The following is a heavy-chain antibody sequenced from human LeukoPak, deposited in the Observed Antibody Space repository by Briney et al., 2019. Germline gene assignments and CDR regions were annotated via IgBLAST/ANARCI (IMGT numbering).Heavy chain of an antibody. Sequence: QAGGCLRLSCVAPGFTSISYWLSWVRQALGEGLGRVANIRQDGSEKYYVDSVTGRFTISRANAKNSLSLQMNSLRAEATAVYYCARDTVQVYVHAFDIWGQGAMVTASS. D-gene: IGHD1-1*01. CDR2: IRQDGSEK. J-gene: IGHJ3*02. V-gene: IGHV3-7*01. CDR1: GFTSISYW. CDR3: ARDTVQVYVHAFDI.